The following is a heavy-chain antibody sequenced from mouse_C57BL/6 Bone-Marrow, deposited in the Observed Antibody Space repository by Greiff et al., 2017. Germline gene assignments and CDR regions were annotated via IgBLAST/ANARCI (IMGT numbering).Heavy chain of an antibody. Sequence: VQLQQSGAELVKPGASVKISCKASGYTFTDYYINWVKQRPGQGLEWIGKIGPGSGSTYYNEKFKGKATLTADKSSSTAYMQLSSLPSEDSAVYFCANDYGSSPWFAYWGQGTLVTVSA. V-gene: IGHV1-77*01. CDR1: GYTFTDYY. D-gene: IGHD1-1*01. CDR2: IGPGSGST. CDR3: ANDYGSSPWFAY. J-gene: IGHJ3*01.